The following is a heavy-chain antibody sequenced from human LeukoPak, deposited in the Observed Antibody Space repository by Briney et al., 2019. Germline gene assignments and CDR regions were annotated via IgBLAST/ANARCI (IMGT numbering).Heavy chain of an antibody. J-gene: IGHJ4*02. Sequence: SVKVSCKASGGTFSSYTISWVRQAPGQGLEWMGRIIPILGIANYAQKFQGRVTVTADKSTSTAYMELSSLRSEDTAVYYCARYPSRTIFGVAEGFDYWGQGTLVTVSS. V-gene: IGHV1-69*02. D-gene: IGHD3-3*01. CDR1: GGTFSSYT. CDR3: ARYPSRTIFGVAEGFDY. CDR2: IIPILGIA.